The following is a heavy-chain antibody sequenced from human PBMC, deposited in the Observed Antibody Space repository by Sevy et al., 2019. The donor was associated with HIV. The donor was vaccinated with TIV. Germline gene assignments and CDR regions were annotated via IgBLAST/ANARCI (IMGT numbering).Heavy chain of an antibody. CDR1: GGSISSGGNY. CDR2: IYYSGST. D-gene: IGHD3-22*01. CDR3: ARGSYYYDSSWRYYMDV. J-gene: IGHJ6*03. Sequence: SETLSLTCTVSGGSISSGGNYWSWIRQHPGKGLEWIGYIYYSGSTYYNPSLKSRVTISVDTSKNQFSLKLSSVTAADTAVYYCARGSYYYDSSWRYYMDVWGKGTTVTVSS. V-gene: IGHV4-31*03.